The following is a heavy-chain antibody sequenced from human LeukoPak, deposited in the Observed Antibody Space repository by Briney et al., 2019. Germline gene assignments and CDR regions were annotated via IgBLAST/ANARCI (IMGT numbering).Heavy chain of an antibody. V-gene: IGHV3-20*04. CDR3: ARDVGYCTNGVCYHYFDY. D-gene: IGHD2-8*01. J-gene: IGHJ4*02. CDR2: INWNGGST. Sequence: PGGSLRLSCAASGFTFDDYGMSWVRQAPGKGLEWVSGINWNGGSTGCADSVKGRFTISRDNAKNSLYLQMNSLRAEDTALYYCARDVGYCTNGVCYHYFDYWGQGTLVTVSS. CDR1: GFTFDDYG.